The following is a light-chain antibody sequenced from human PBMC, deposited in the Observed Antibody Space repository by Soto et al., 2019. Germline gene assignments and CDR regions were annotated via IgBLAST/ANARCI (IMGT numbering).Light chain of an antibody. CDR2: GND. J-gene: IGLJ7*01. Sequence: QLVLTQPPSVSGAPGQRVTISCTGSSSNIGAGYDVHWYQQLPGTAPKLLIYGNDNRPSGVPDRFSGSKSGTSASLAITGLQAEDEADYYCQAYDSRLSAVFGGGTQLTVL. CDR3: QAYDSRLSAV. CDR1: SSNIGAGYD. V-gene: IGLV1-40*01.